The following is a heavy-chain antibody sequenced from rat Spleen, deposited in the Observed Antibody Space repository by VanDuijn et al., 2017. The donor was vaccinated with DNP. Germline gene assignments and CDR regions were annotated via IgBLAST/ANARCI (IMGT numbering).Heavy chain of an antibody. CDR1: GFIFRTNW. CDR2: ITPDGGIT. CDR3: AGRPPPTRGPFDY. V-gene: IGHV5-35*01. Sequence: EVQLVESGGGLVQPGSPLKLSCAASGFIFRTNWLNWIRQAPGKGLEWVASITPDGGITYYPDRVKGRFTISRDNAKSTLSLQMDSLRSEDTATYYCAGRPPPTRGPFDYWGQGVLVTVSS. D-gene: IGHD1-4*01. J-gene: IGHJ2*01.